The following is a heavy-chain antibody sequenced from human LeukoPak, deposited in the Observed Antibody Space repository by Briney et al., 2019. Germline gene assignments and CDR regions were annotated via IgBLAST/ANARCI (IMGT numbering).Heavy chain of an antibody. CDR3: ARARAPMVPAAIQHYYYYMDV. Sequence: GGSLRLSCAASGFTFRSYGMHWVRQAPGKGLEWVAFIRHDGSNEYYADSVTGRFTISRDNAKNSLYLQMNSLRAEDTAVYYCARARAPMVPAAIQHYYYYMDVWGKGTTVTVSS. CDR2: IRHDGSNE. V-gene: IGHV3-30*02. J-gene: IGHJ6*03. D-gene: IGHD2-2*02. CDR1: GFTFRSYG.